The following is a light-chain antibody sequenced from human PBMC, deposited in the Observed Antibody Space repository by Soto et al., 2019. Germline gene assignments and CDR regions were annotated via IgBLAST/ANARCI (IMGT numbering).Light chain of an antibody. V-gene: IGLV1-44*01. CDR1: SSNIGSHT. J-gene: IGLJ2*01. CDR2: TDN. CDR3: AAWDDSLKGPV. Sequence: QPVLTQPPSASGTPGQRVTISCSGSSSNIGSHTVNWYQQLPGTAPKLLLYTDNQRPSGVPDRFSGSKSGTSASLAISGLQSEDEADYYCAAWDDSLKGPVFGGGTQLTVL.